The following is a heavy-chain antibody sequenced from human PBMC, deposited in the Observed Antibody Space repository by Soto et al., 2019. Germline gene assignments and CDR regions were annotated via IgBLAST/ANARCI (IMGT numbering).Heavy chain of an antibody. CDR2: VYNDGSA. D-gene: IGHD3-10*01. V-gene: IGHV4-4*02. J-gene: IGHJ6*02. Sequence: PLETLSLTCDVSGVSISSGNWWSWVRQPPGKGLEWIAEVYNDGSANYHPSLESRVTISVDTSKNQFSLKLSSVTAADTAVYYCARAYYYGSGSSRRYYGMDVWGQGTTVTVSS. CDR1: GVSISSGNW. CDR3: ARAYYYGSGSSRRYYGMDV.